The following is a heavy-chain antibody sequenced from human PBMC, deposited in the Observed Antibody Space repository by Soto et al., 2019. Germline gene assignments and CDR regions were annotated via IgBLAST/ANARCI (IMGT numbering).Heavy chain of an antibody. Sequence: QVQLVESGGGVVQPGRSLRLSCAASGFSFSTYGRHWVRQAPGKGLEWVAVLWYDGTNKEYADSVKGRFTISRDNSKNTLYLLMNRLRVEDTAVYYCARARRIAGSAIGRGDLDYWGQGTLVTVSS. J-gene: IGHJ4*02. V-gene: IGHV3-33*01. D-gene: IGHD6-13*01. CDR3: ARARRIAGSAIGRGDLDY. CDR2: LWYDGTNK. CDR1: GFSFSTYG.